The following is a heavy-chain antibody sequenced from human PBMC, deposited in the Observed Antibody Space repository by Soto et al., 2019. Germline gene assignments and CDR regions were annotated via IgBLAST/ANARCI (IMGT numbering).Heavy chain of an antibody. CDR3: ASSSSWYGHLNFDY. CDR2: INHSGST. CDR1: GGSFSGYY. J-gene: IGHJ4*02. D-gene: IGHD6-13*01. V-gene: IGHV4-34*01. Sequence: PETLSLTCALYGGSFSGYYLSWVRQPTGKGLEWIGEINHSGSTNYNPSLKRRVTISVDTSKNQSSLKLSSVTAADTAVYYCASSSSWYGHLNFDYWGQGTLVTVSS.